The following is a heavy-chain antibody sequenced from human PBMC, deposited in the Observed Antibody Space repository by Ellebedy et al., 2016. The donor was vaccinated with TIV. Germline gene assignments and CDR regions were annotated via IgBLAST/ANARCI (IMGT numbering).Heavy chain of an antibody. J-gene: IGHJ6*03. CDR2: FIPIFRKA. Sequence: SVKVSCXASGYTFTDHHFHWLRQAPGQGLEWMGGFIPIFRKANYAQKFQGRVTITADESTSTAYMELSSLRSEDTAVYYCARDRGSSGTYYPRLGYYYYMDVWGKGTTVTVSS. V-gene: IGHV1-69*13. CDR1: GYTFTDHH. CDR3: ARDRGSSGTYYPRLGYYYYMDV. D-gene: IGHD1-26*01.